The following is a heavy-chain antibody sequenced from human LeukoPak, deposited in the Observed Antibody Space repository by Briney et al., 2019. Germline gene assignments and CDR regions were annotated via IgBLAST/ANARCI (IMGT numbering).Heavy chain of an antibody. Sequence: GGSLRLSCAASGFTFSSYGMHWVRQAPGKGLEWVAVIWYDGSNKYYADSVKGRFTISRDNSKNTLCLQMNSLRAEDTAVYYCARGSSGWYYFDYWGQGTLVTVSS. CDR3: ARGSSGWYYFDY. J-gene: IGHJ4*02. V-gene: IGHV3-33*01. D-gene: IGHD6-19*01. CDR1: GFTFSSYG. CDR2: IWYDGSNK.